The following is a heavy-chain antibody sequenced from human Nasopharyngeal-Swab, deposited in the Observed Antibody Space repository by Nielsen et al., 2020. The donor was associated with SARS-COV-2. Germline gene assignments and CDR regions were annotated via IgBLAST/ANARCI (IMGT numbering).Heavy chain of an antibody. CDR2: IDPSDSYT. Sequence: VRQMTGKGVQWMGRIDPSDSYTKYSPSFEGHVAFAADKSIGTVYLQWSSLRASDTAMYYCARLPYSSTSYYALDSWGQGTLVTVSS. CDR3: ARLPYSSTSYYALDS. D-gene: IGHD2-2*01. V-gene: IGHV5-10-1*01. J-gene: IGHJ5*01.